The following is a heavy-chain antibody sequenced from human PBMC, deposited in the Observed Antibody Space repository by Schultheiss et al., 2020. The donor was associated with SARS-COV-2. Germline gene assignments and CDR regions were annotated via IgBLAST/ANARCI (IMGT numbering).Heavy chain of an antibody. CDR2: ISYTGSP. V-gene: IGHV4-59*01. CDR1: SGSLIPYY. CDR3: AKSRIMATYYYYGMDV. J-gene: IGHJ6*02. D-gene: IGHD2-8*01. Sequence: SQTLSLTCTVSSGSLIPYYWTWIRQPPGKGLEWIGYISYTGSPSYNPSLKSRVTFSLDTSKKQFSLRLNSVTAADTAIYYCAKSRIMATYYYYGMDVWGQGTTVTVSS.